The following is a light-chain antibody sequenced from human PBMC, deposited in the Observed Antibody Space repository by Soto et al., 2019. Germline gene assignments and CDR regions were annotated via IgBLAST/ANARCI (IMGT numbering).Light chain of an antibody. CDR1: SSDVGGYNY. Sequence: QSVLTQPPSASGSPGQSVTISCTGTSSDVGGYNYVSWYQQHPGKAPKLMIYEVSNRPSGVPDRFSGSKSGNTASLTISGLQAEDEADYYCNSYTTSSTYVFGAGTKVTV. CDR3: NSYTTSSTYV. J-gene: IGLJ1*01. CDR2: EVS. V-gene: IGLV2-18*02.